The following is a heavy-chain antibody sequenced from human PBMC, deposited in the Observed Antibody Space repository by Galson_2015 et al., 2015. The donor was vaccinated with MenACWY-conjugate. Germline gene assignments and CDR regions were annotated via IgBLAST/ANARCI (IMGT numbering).Heavy chain of an antibody. CDR1: GFTFSSYS. CDR3: ARGQQRTEPGR. J-gene: IGHJ4*02. Sequence: SLRLSCAASGFTFSSYSMNWVRQAPGKGLEWVSSISSSSSYIYYADSVKGRFTISRDNAKNSLYLQMNSLRAEDTAVYYCARGQQRTEPGRWGQGTLVTVSS. D-gene: IGHD3/OR15-3a*01. V-gene: IGHV3-21*01. CDR2: ISSSSSYI.